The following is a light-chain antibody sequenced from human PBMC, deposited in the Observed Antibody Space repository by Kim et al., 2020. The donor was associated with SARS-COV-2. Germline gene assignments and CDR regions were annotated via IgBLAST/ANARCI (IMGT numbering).Light chain of an antibody. Sequence: ASVGDEFTITCRASQGIRTALVWYQHKPGKAPKLLIYDASTLESGVPSRFSGSGAGADFTLTISSLQPEDFATYYCQQFYDYQFTFGPGTKVDIK. CDR2: DAS. V-gene: IGKV1D-13*01. CDR1: QGIRTA. J-gene: IGKJ3*01. CDR3: QQFYDYQFT.